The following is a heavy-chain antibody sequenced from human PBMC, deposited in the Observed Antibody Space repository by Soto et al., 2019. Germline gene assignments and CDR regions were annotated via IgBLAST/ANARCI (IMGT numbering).Heavy chain of an antibody. D-gene: IGHD3-10*02. CDR2: ISYDGSNK. CDR1: GFTFSSYA. Sequence: GGSLRLSCAASGFTFSSYAMHWVRQAPGKGLEWVAVISYDGSNKYYADSVKGRFTISRDNSKNTLYLQMNSLRAEDTAVYYCARLPMYFVHIGMDVWGQGTTVTVSS. CDR3: ARLPMYFVHIGMDV. V-gene: IGHV3-30-3*01. J-gene: IGHJ6*02.